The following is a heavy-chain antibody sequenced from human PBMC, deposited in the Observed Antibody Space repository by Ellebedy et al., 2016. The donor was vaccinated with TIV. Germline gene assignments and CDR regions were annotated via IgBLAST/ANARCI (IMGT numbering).Heavy chain of an antibody. CDR1: GFTFSSYS. D-gene: IGHD5-24*01. CDR3: ARDWDGYKSYPGDY. V-gene: IGHV3-48*04. Sequence: GGSLRLXCAASGFTFSSYSMNWVRQAPGKGLEWVSYVSSSSSTIYYADSVKGRFTISRDNAKNSLYLQMNSLRAEDTAVYYCARDWDGYKSYPGDYWGQGTLVTVSS. CDR2: VSSSSSTI. J-gene: IGHJ4*02.